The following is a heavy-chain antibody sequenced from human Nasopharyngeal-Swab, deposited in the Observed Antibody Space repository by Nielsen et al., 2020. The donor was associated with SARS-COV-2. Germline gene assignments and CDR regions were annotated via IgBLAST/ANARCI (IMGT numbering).Heavy chain of an antibody. D-gene: IGHD5-18*01. CDR2: IYYSGST. J-gene: IGHJ5*02. CDR3: ARGGGYSYGTWVWFDP. V-gene: IGHV4-31*02. Sequence: PGKGLEWIGYIYYSGSTYYNPSLKSRVTISIDTSKNQLSLKLSSVTAADTAVYYCARGGGYSYGTWVWFDPWGQGTLVTVSS.